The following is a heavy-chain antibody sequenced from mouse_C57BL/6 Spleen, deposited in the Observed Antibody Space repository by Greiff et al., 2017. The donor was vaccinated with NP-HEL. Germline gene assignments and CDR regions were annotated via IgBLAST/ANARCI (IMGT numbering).Heavy chain of an antibody. D-gene: IGHD2-2*01. Sequence: DVQLQESGPGLVKPSQSLSLTCSVTGYSITSGYYWNWIRQFPGNKLEWMGYISYDGSNNYNPSLKNRISITRDTSKNQFFLKLNSVTTEDTAKYYCAREGGYYWYFDVWGTGTTVTVSS. CDR1: GYSITSGYY. V-gene: IGHV3-6*01. CDR2: ISYDGSN. J-gene: IGHJ1*03. CDR3: AREGGYYWYFDV.